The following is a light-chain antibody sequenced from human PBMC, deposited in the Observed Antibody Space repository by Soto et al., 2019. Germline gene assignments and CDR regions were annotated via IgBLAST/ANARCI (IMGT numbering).Light chain of an antibody. J-gene: IGKJ2*01. V-gene: IGKV1-5*03. CDR3: QRHSSSSPYT. CDR2: KAS. CDR1: QSISSW. Sequence: DIQMTQSPSTLSASVGDRVTITCRASQSISSWLAWYQQKPGKAHNLLIYKASTLGSVVPSRFSGGGSGTEFTLTISSLQHDDFATYYCQRHSSSSPYTFGQGTKLEIK.